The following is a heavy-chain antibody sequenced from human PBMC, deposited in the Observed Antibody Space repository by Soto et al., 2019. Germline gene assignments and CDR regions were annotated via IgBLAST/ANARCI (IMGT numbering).Heavy chain of an antibody. CDR2: LNMDGSTT. CDR3: ARRLEGYYAMDV. CDR1: GFTFSSHW. D-gene: IGHD6-13*01. V-gene: IGHV3-74*01. J-gene: IGHJ6*02. Sequence: EVQLVESGGGLVQPGGSLRLSCAASGFTFSSHWMHWVRQAPGKGLVWVARLNMDGSTTNYADSVKGRSTISRDNARATVYLQMNSPRPEDMAVYYCARRLEGYYAMDVWGQGTTVTVCS.